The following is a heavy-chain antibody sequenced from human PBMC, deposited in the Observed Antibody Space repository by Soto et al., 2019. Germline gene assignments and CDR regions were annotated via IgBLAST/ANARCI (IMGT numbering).Heavy chain of an antibody. D-gene: IGHD3-16*01. CDR3: ARSYDGPFDY. V-gene: IGHV3-30-3*01. J-gene: IGHJ4*02. CDR2: ISYDGSNK. CDR1: GFTFSSYA. Sequence: QVQLVESGGGVVQPGRSLRLSCAASGFTFSSYAMHWVRQAPGKGLEWVAVISYDGSNKYYADSVKGRFTISRDNSKNTLYLQMNSLRAEDTAVYYCARSYDGPFDYWGQGTLVTVSS.